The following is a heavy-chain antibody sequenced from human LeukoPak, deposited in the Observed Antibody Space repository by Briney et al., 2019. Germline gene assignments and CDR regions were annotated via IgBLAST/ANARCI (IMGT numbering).Heavy chain of an antibody. Sequence: ASVKVSCKASGYTFTSYDINWVRQATGQGLEWMGWMNPNSGNTGYAQKFQGRVTITRNTSISTTYMELSSLRSEDTAVYYCARGPILGGRAFNYYYYYMDVWGKGTTVTVSS. J-gene: IGHJ6*03. CDR3: ARGPILGGRAFNYYYYYMDV. CDR2: MNPNSGNT. CDR1: GYTFTSYD. V-gene: IGHV1-8*03. D-gene: IGHD3-3*02.